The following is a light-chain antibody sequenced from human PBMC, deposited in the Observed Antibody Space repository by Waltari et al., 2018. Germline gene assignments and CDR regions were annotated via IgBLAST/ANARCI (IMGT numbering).Light chain of an antibody. CDR2: KAS. Sequence: TCRASQSINNRLAWYQQKPGKGPNLLIYKASSLESGVTSRFSGRGSGTDFTLTISSLQPDDFATYYCQQYTSYPITFGQGTRLEIK. CDR3: QQYTSYPIT. V-gene: IGKV1-5*03. J-gene: IGKJ5*01. CDR1: QSINNR.